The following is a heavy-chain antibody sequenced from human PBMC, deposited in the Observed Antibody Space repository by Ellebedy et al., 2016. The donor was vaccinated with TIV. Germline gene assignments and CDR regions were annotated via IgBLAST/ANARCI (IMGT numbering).Heavy chain of an antibody. CDR1: GYTFTSSY. CDR3: ARARQWELHPHYYYYYGMDV. V-gene: IGHV1-46*04. D-gene: IGHD1-26*01. CDR2: INHSDGRT. J-gene: IGHJ6*02. Sequence: AASVKVSCKASGYTFTSSYMYWVRQAPGQGLEWMGIINHSDGRTSYAQKLQSRVTMTRDTSTSTVYMEVNSLRSEDTAVYYCARARQWELHPHYYYYYGMDVWGQGTTVTVSS.